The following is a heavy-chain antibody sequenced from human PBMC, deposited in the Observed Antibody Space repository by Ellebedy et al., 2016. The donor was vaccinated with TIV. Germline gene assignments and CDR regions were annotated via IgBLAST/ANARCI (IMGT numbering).Heavy chain of an antibody. CDR1: GFTFSRYG. D-gene: IGHD2-21*02. CDR3: ARSFWGVLCGGDCYLDN. Sequence: PGGSLRLSCAASGFTFSRYGMHWVRQAPGKGLEWVAVISYDGSNKYYADSVKGRFTIPRDNSKNTLYLQINSLRAEDKAVYYCARSFWGVLCGGDCYLDNWGQGTLVTVSS. J-gene: IGHJ4*02. V-gene: IGHV3-30*03. CDR2: ISYDGSNK.